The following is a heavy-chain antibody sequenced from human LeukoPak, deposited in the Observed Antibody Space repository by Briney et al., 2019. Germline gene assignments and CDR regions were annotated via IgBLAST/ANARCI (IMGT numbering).Heavy chain of an antibody. CDR2: ISAYNGNT. D-gene: IGHD4-17*01. CDR1: GYTFTSYG. Sequence: ASVKVSCKASGYTFTSYGISWVRQAPGQGLEWMGWISAYNGNTNYAQKLQGRVTMTTDTSTSTAYMELRSLRSDDTAVYYCAFQSQTTVTQYFQHWGQGTLVTVSS. V-gene: IGHV1-18*01. CDR3: AFQSQTTVTQYFQH. J-gene: IGHJ1*01.